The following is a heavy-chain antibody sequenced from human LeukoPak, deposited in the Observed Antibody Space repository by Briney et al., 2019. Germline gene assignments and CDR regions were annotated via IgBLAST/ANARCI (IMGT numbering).Heavy chain of an antibody. CDR3: ARGDVRYSGRHFDY. CDR1: GYSISSGYC. Sequence: PSETLSLTCAVSGYSISSGYCWGWIRQPPGKGLEWIGSIYHSGSTYYNPSLKSRVTISVDTSKNQFSLKLSSVTAADTAVYYCARGDVRYSGRHFDYWGQGTLVTVSS. J-gene: IGHJ4*02. CDR2: IYHSGST. D-gene: IGHD3-9*01. V-gene: IGHV4-38-2*01.